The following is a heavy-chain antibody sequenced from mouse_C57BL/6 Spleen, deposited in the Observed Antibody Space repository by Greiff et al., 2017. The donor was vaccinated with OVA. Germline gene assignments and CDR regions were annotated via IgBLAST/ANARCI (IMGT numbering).Heavy chain of an antibody. D-gene: IGHD1-1*01. Sequence: EVKLMESGGGLVQPGGSLKLSCAASGFTFSDYYMYWVRQTPEKRLEWVAYISNGGGSTYYPDTVKGRFTISRDNAKNTLYLQMSRLKSEDTAMYYCARQDITTVVEENAMDYWGQGTSVTVSS. CDR3: ARQDITTVVEENAMDY. CDR1: GFTFSDYY. CDR2: ISNGGGST. V-gene: IGHV5-12*01. J-gene: IGHJ4*01.